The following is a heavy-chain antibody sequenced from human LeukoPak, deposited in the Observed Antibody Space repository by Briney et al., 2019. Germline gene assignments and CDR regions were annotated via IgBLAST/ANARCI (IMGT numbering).Heavy chain of an antibody. CDR1: GFTFSSYG. D-gene: IGHD3-3*01. CDR2: IWYDGSNK. CDR3: TRTFGVVSQGDAFDI. Sequence: QPGGSLRLSCAASGFTFSSYGMHWVRQAPGKGLEWVAVIWYDGSNKYYADSVKGRFTISRDNSKNTLYLQMNSLRAEDTAVYYCTRTFGVVSQGDAFDIWGQGTMVTVSS. J-gene: IGHJ3*02. V-gene: IGHV3-33*01.